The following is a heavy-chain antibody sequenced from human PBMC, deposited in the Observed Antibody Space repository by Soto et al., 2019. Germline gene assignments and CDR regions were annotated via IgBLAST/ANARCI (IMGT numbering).Heavy chain of an antibody. Sequence: GGSLRHSCAASGLTCSSYWMNWVRQATGKGLEWVANIKQDGSEKYYVDSVKGRFTISRDNAKNSLYLQMNSLRAEDTAVYYCARGGATTRSHYYYSYMDVWGKGTTVTVSS. V-gene: IGHV3-7*01. J-gene: IGHJ6*03. D-gene: IGHD4-17*01. CDR3: ARGGATTRSHYYYSYMDV. CDR1: GLTCSSYW. CDR2: IKQDGSEK.